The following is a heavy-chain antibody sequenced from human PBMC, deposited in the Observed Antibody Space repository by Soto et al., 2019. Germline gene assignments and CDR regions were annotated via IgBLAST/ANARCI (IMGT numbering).Heavy chain of an antibody. J-gene: IGHJ5*02. CDR2: ISSSSSYI. D-gene: IGHD3-22*01. V-gene: IGHV3-21*01. Sequence: PGGSLRLSCAASGFTFSSYSMNWVRQAPGKGLEWVSSISSSSSYIYYADSVKGRFTISRDNAKNSLYLQMNSLRAEDTAVYYCARAAPTLNYYDSSAPGWFDPWGQGTLVTVSS. CDR1: GFTFSSYS. CDR3: ARAAPTLNYYDSSAPGWFDP.